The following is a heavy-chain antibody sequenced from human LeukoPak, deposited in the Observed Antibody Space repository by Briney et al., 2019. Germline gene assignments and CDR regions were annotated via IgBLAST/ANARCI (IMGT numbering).Heavy chain of an antibody. D-gene: IGHD3-3*01. CDR2: IYSGGNT. CDR3: TRETYYDFXSAPGGMDV. CDR1: GFTVSSAY. Sequence: PGGSLRLSCAASGFTVSSAYMSWVRQAPVKGLEWVSIIYSGGNTYYADSVKGRFTISRDHSKNTLYLQMNSLRAEDTAVYYCTRETYYDFXSAPGGMDVWGQGSTVTV. V-gene: IGHV3-53*01. J-gene: IGHJ6*02.